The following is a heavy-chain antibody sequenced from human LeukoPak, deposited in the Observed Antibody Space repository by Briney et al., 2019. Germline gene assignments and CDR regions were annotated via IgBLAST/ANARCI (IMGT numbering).Heavy chain of an antibody. J-gene: IGHJ2*01. CDR2: IYPGDSDT. V-gene: IGHV5-51*01. Sequence: GESLKISCKGSGYSFTSYWIGWVRQMPGKGLEWMGIIYPGDSDTRYSPSFQGQVTISADKSISTAYLQWSSLKASDSAMYYCAKFPVGSYYYFNLWGRGTLVTVSS. D-gene: IGHD2-15*01. CDR3: AKFPVGSYYYFNL. CDR1: GYSFTSYW.